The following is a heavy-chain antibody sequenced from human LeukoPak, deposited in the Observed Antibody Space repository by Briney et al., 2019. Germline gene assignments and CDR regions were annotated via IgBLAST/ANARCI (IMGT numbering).Heavy chain of an antibody. Sequence: SGGSLRLSCVASGFTFSSYAMHWVRQAPGKGLEWVAVISYDGSNKYYADSVKVRFTISRDNSKNTLYLQMNSLRAEDTAVYYCARSILRYYYDSSGYPDYWGQGTLVTVSS. CDR1: GFTFSSYA. V-gene: IGHV3-30*04. D-gene: IGHD3-22*01. CDR3: ARSILRYYYDSSGYPDY. CDR2: ISYDGSNK. J-gene: IGHJ4*02.